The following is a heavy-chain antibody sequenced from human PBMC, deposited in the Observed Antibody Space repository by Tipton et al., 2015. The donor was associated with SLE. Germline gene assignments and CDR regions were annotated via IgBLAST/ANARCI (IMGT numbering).Heavy chain of an antibody. J-gene: IGHJ1*01. V-gene: IGHV1-46*01. CDR1: GYTFTSYY. CDR2: INPSDGSA. CDR3: ARGITVTQYFLY. D-gene: IGHD4-11*01. Sequence: QLVQSGAEVKKPGASVKVSCKASGYTFTSYYMQWVRQAPGQGLEWMGIINPSDGSASYAQRFQGRVTMTRDTSTSTVYMDVSSLRSDDTAVYYCARGITVTQYFLYWGQGTLVTVSS.